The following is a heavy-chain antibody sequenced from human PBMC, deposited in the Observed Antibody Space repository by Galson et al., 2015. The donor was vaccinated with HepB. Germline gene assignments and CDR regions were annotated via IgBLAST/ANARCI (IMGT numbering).Heavy chain of an antibody. J-gene: IGHJ2*01. D-gene: IGHD5-12*01. CDR1: GYSFSNYW. CDR2: IDATDSYT. V-gene: IGHV5-10-1*01. Sequence: QSGAEVKKPGESLTISCKASGYSFSNYWINWVRQMPGKGLEWMGSIDATDSYTKYSPSFQGHVTISADNSISTAYLQWSSLKVSDSAMYYCARSRGYRYGSGEWHFDLWGRGTLVTVSS. CDR3: ARSRGYRYGSGEWHFDL.